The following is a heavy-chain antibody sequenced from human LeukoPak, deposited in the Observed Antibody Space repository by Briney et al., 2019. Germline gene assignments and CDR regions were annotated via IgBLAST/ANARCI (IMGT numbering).Heavy chain of an antibody. CDR3: ARDYKYAFDN. Sequence: PGGSLRLSCAASGFSFGDYSMNWVRQAPGKGQEWVSYIGISSGNTYYADSVKGRFTISGDKARDSLYLQMNSLRVEGTAVYYCARDYKYAFDNWGQGTLVTVSS. CDR2: IGISSGNT. J-gene: IGHJ4*02. D-gene: IGHD5-24*01. V-gene: IGHV3-48*01. CDR1: GFSFGDYS.